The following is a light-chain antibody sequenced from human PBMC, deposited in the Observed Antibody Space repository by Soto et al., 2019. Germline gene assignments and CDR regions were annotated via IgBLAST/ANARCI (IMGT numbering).Light chain of an antibody. V-gene: IGKV1-5*01. J-gene: IGKJ1*01. Sequence: DIQMTQYPSTLSASVRDRVTITCRASQSISSWLAWYQQKPGKAPKLLIYDASSLESGVPSRFSGSGSGTEFTLTISSLQPDDFATYYSQQYNSYSPTFGQGTKVDIK. CDR3: QQYNSYSPT. CDR2: DAS. CDR1: QSISSW.